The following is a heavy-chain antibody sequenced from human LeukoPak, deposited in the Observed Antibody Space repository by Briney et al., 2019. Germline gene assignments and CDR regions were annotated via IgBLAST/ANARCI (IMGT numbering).Heavy chain of an antibody. V-gene: IGHV3-23*01. CDR3: ARTRGEAVAAPFDS. J-gene: IGHJ4*02. CDR1: GFTVSSNY. D-gene: IGHD6-19*01. CDR2: ISGSGWST. Sequence: QAGGSLRLSCAASGFTVSSNYMSWVRQAAGKGLEWVSAISGSGWSTYYADSVKGRFTISRDNSKNAQYLQMNSLSAEDTAVYYCARTRGEAVAAPFDSWGQGTLVTVSS.